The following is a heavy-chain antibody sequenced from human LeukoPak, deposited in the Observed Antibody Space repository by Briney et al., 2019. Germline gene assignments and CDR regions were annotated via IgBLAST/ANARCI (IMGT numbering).Heavy chain of an antibody. Sequence: PGGSLRLSCAASGFTVSSNYMSWVRQAPGKGLEWVANIKEDGSEKYYVDSVRGRFTISRDNAQNSLYLQMNSLRAEDTAVYYCARDGRQWLVTRSFDYWGQGTLVTVSS. D-gene: IGHD6-19*01. CDR2: IKEDGSEK. CDR1: GFTVSSNY. CDR3: ARDGRQWLVTRSFDY. J-gene: IGHJ4*02. V-gene: IGHV3-7*01.